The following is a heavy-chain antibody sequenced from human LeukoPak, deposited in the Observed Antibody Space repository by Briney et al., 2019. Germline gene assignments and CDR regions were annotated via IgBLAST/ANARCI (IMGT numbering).Heavy chain of an antibody. Sequence: PSETLSLTWTVSGYSISSGYYWGWIRQPPGKGLEWIGSIYHSGSTYYNPSLKSRVTISVDTSKNQFSLKLSSVTAADTAVYYCARARRGKTAPLGFDPWGQGTLVTVSS. CDR1: GYSISSGYY. D-gene: IGHD3-16*01. V-gene: IGHV4-38-2*02. CDR3: ARARRGKTAPLGFDP. J-gene: IGHJ5*02. CDR2: IYHSGST.